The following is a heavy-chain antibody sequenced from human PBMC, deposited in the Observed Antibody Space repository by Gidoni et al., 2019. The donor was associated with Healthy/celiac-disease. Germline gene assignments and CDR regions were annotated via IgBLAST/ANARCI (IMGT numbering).Heavy chain of an antibody. CDR3: AGGSSSWPLDP. J-gene: IGHJ5*02. D-gene: IGHD6-13*01. CDR2: IYYSGST. CDR1: GGSISSYY. V-gene: IGHV4-59*01. Sequence: QVQLQESGPGLVKPSETLSLTCTVSGGSISSYYWSWIRQPPGKGLEWIGYIYYSGSTNYNPSLKSRVTISVDTSKNQFSLKLSSVTAADTAVYYCAGGSSSWPLDPWGQGTLVTVSS.